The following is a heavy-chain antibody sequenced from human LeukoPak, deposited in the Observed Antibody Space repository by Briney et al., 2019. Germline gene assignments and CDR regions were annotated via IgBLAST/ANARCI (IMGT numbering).Heavy chain of an antibody. Sequence: PSETLSLTCAVYGGSFSGYYWSRIRQPPGKGLEWIGEINHSGSTYYNPSLKSRVTISVDTSKNQFSLKLSSVTAADTAVYYCASRGYSYGLDYWGQGTLVTVSS. CDR2: INHSGST. CDR1: GGSFSGYY. CDR3: ASRGYSYGLDY. D-gene: IGHD5-18*01. V-gene: IGHV4-34*01. J-gene: IGHJ4*02.